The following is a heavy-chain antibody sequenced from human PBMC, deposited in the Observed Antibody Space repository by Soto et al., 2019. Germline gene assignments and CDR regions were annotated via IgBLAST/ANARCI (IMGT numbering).Heavy chain of an antibody. CDR1: GFTFSNAW. D-gene: IGHD3-9*01. CDR3: TTDLVRYFDWLSHYAFDI. J-gene: IGHJ3*02. CDR2: IKSKTDGGTT. V-gene: IGHV3-15*01. Sequence: GGSLRLSCAASGFTFSNAWMSWVRQAPGKGLEWVGRIKSKTDGGTTDYAAPVKGRFTTSRDDSKNTLYLQMNSLKTEDTAVYYCTTDLVRYFDWLSHYAFDIWGQGTMVTVSS.